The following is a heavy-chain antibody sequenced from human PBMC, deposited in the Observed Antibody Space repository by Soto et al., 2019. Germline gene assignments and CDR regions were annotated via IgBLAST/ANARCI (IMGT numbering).Heavy chain of an antibody. V-gene: IGHV1-69*12. CDR2: IIPIIGTR. CDR3: ARDLGSGYDPGDY. Sequence: QVQLVQSGAEVKKPGSSVKVSCKASGGTFSIYAVSWVRQAPGQGLEWMGGIIPIIGTRNYAQRFQGRITITGEESTSTAYMELSSLKSEDTAVYYCARDLGSGYDPGDYWGQGILVTVSS. J-gene: IGHJ4*02. CDR1: GGTFSIYA. D-gene: IGHD5-12*01.